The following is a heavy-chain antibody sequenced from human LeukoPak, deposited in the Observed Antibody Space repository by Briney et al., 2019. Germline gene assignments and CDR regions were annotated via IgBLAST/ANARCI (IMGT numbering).Heavy chain of an antibody. CDR2: INSDGSST. D-gene: IGHD6-13*01. V-gene: IGHV3-74*01. CDR1: GFTFSSYW. CDR3: ARERVAAAGDC. J-gene: IGHJ4*02. Sequence: GGSLRLSCAASGFTFSSYWMTWVRQAPGKGLVWVSRINSDGSSTSYADSVKGRFTISRDNARNTLYLQMNSLRAEDTAVYYCARERVAAAGDCWGQGTLVTVAS.